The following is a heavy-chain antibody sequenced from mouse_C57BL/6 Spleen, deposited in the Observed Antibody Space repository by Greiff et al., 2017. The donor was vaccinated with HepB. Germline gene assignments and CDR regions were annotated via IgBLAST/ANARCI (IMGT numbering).Heavy chain of an antibody. D-gene: IGHD3-2*02. CDR2: IYPRSGNT. CDR3: AELRLFAY. Sequence: VQRVESGAELARPGASVKLSCKASGYTFTSYGISWVKQRTGQGLEWIGEIYPRSGNTYYNEKFKGKATLTADKSSSTAYMELRSLTSEDSAVYFCAELRLFAYWGQGTLVTVSA. CDR1: GYTFTSYG. V-gene: IGHV1-81*01. J-gene: IGHJ3*01.